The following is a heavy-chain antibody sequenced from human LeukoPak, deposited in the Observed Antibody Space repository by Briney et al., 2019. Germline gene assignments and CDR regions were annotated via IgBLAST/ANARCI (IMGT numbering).Heavy chain of an antibody. CDR2: IWFDGSNK. V-gene: IGHV3-33*01. CDR3: AREQYGSDDALDI. CDR1: GFTFSSYG. Sequence: GRSLRLSCAASGFTFSSYGMHWVRHAPGKGLEWVAVIWFDGSNKYYADSVKGRFTVSRDNSKNTMDLQMNSLRAEDTAVYYCAREQYGSDDALDIWGQGTMVTVSS. D-gene: IGHD4-17*01. J-gene: IGHJ3*02.